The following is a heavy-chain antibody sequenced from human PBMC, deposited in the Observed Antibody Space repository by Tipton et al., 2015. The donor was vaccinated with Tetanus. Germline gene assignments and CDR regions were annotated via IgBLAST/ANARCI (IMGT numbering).Heavy chain of an antibody. J-gene: IGHJ4*02. CDR1: GFNFSSYW. CDR2: IKQDGSKK. V-gene: IGHV3-7*01. D-gene: IGHD6-13*01. CDR3: ASGYTTSWYIGY. Sequence: LRLSCAASGFNFSSYWMSWVRQAPEKGLEWVANIKQDGSKKYYVDSVKGRFTISRDNAKNSLYLQMNSLRAEDSAVYYCASGYTTSWYIGYWGQGTLVTVSS.